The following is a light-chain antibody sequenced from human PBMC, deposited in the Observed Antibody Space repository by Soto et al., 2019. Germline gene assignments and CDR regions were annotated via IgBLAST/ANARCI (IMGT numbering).Light chain of an antibody. CDR2: EVS. CDR1: SSDVGGYNY. Sequence: QSALTQPASVSGSPGQSITISCTGTSSDVGGYNYVSWYQQHPGKAPKLMIYEVSNRPSGVSNRFSGSKSGNTASLTISGLQAEDEADYDCSSYTSSSTLAVVFGGGTQLTVL. J-gene: IGLJ2*01. V-gene: IGLV2-14*01. CDR3: SSYTSSSTLAVV.